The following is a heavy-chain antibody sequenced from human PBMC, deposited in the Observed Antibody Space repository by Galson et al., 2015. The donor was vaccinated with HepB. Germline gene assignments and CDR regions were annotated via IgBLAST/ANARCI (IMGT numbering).Heavy chain of an antibody. Sequence: SLRLSCAASGFTFGGYTMNWVRQAPGKGLEWVSSITGSSSYIYYADSVKGRFTISRDNAKNSLYLQINSLRAEDTAVYYCARDSHPGGTFYILGYWGRGTLVTVSS. CDR1: GFTFGGYT. CDR3: ARDSHPGGTFYILGY. D-gene: IGHD2/OR15-2a*01. J-gene: IGHJ4*02. V-gene: IGHV3-21*01. CDR2: ITGSSSYI.